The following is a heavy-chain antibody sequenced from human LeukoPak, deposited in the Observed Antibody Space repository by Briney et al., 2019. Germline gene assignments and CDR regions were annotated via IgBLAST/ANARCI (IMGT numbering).Heavy chain of an antibody. CDR3: ARDDFEYSVHYGMDV. Sequence: PSETLSLTCTVSGGSISSSSHYWGWIRQPPGKGLDGIGSIYYSGSTYYNPSLLSRVTIPEDTSKNHFSFKLRSVTAAYPAMYSCARDDFEYSVHYGMDVWGEGTTVTVSS. D-gene: IGHD3-9*01. J-gene: IGHJ6*01. CDR1: GGSISSSSHY. CDR2: IYYSGST. V-gene: IGHV4-39*02.